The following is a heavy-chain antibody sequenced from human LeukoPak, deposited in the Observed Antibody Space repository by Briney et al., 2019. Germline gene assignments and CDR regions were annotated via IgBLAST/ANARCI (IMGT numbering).Heavy chain of an antibody. CDR2: IGSKANSYAT. J-gene: IGHJ4*01. D-gene: IGHD6-13*01. CDR3: ARQYSSSWYYFDY. V-gene: IGHV3-73*01. Sequence: GGSLKLSCAASGFTFSASPIHWVRQASGKGLEWVGRIGSKANSYATGYAASVRGRFTISRDDSNNAAYLQMTSLKTEDTAVYYCARQYSSSWYYFDYWGHGMLVTVSS. CDR1: GFTFSASP.